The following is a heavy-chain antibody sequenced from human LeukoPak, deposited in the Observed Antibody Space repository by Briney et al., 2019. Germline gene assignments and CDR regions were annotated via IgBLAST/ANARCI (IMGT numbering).Heavy chain of an antibody. CDR3: ANGLGAVAGTKVPSGMDV. V-gene: IGHV3-21*01. Sequence: GGSLRLSCAASGFTFSDYTMDWVRQAPGKGLEWVSSIGGSGDSIYYADSVKGRFTISRDNAKNSLDLQINSLRAEDSAVYYCANGLGAVAGTKVPSGMDVWGQGTTVTVSS. CDR1: GFTFSDYT. J-gene: IGHJ6*02. D-gene: IGHD6-19*01. CDR2: IGGSGDSI.